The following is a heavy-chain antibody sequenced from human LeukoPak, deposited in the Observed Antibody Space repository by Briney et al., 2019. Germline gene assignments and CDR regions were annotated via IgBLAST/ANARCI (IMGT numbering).Heavy chain of an antibody. CDR3: AKLRYYYDSSGYYDY. J-gene: IGHJ4*02. V-gene: IGHV3-48*01. CDR1: GFTFSSYS. CDR2: ISSTGGTT. D-gene: IGHD3-22*01. Sequence: GGSLRLSCAASGFTFSSYSMNWVRQAPGKGLEWVSFISSTGGTTYYADSVKGRFTISRDNSKNTLYLQMNSLRAEDTAVYYCAKLRYYYDSSGYYDYWGQGTLVTVSS.